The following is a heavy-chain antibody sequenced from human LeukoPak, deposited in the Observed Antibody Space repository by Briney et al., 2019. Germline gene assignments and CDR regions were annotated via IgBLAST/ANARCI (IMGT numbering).Heavy chain of an antibody. CDR2: INHSGST. J-gene: IGHJ4*02. CDR1: GGSFSGYY. CDR3: ARISDILTGYEYYSDY. D-gene: IGHD3-9*01. V-gene: IGHV4-34*01. Sequence: SETLSLTCAVYGGSFSGYYWSWIRQPPGKGLEWIGEINHSGSTNYNPSLKSRVTISVDTSKNQSSLKLSSVTAADTAVYYCARISDILTGYEYYSDYWGQGTLVTVSS.